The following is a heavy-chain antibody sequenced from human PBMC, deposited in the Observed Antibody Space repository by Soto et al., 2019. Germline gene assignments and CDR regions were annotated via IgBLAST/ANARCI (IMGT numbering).Heavy chain of an antibody. J-gene: IGHJ6*02. Sequence: SVKVSCKASGGTFSSYAISGVRQAPGQGLEWMGGIIPIFGTANYAQKFQGRVTITADKSTSTAYMELSSLRSEDTAVYYCAREVPQFALGMDVWGQGTTVTVSS. CDR3: AREVPQFALGMDV. CDR1: GGTFSSYA. CDR2: IIPIFGTA. D-gene: IGHD3-10*01. V-gene: IGHV1-69*06.